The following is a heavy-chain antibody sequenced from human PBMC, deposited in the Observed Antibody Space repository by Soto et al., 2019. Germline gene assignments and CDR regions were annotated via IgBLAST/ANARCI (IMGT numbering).Heavy chain of an antibody. Sequence: PGGSLILSCAASGFTFSSYAMSWVRQAPGKGLEWVSAISGSGGSTYYADSVKGRFTISRDNSKNTLYLQMNSLRAEDTAVYYCARAITFGGVIVMFAFDIWGQGTMVTVSS. CDR1: GFTFSSYA. J-gene: IGHJ3*02. D-gene: IGHD3-16*02. V-gene: IGHV3-23*01. CDR3: ARAITFGGVIVMFAFDI. CDR2: ISGSGGST.